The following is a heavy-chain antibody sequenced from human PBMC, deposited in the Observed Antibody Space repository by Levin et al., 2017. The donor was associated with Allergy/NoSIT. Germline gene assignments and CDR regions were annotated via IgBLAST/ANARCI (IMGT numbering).Heavy chain of an antibody. CDR3: VRDSVSSAYYAGTFDI. V-gene: IGHV4-59*01. CDR2: IYYSGST. J-gene: IGHJ3*02. Sequence: SETLSLTCTVSGGSISNYYWSWIRQPPGKGLEWVGYIYYSGSTSYNPSLKSRVTISLDTSKNQFSLKLSSVTAADTAVYYCVRDSVSSAYYAGTFDIWGQGTMVTVSS. D-gene: IGHD3-22*01. CDR1: GGSISNYY.